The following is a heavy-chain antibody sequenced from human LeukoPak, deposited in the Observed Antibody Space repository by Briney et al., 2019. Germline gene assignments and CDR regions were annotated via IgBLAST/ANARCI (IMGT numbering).Heavy chain of an antibody. CDR1: GASVSSGGYY. V-gene: IGHV4-61*08. D-gene: IGHD3-10*01. J-gene: IGHJ3*02. CDR3: ARDPRGRTNAFDI. CDR2: IYYSGST. Sequence: PSETLSLTCSVSGASVSSGGYYWSWIRQPPGKGLEWIGYIYYSGSTNYNPSLKSRVTISVDTSKNQFSLKLSSVTAADTAVYYCARDPRGRTNAFDIWGQGTMVTVSS.